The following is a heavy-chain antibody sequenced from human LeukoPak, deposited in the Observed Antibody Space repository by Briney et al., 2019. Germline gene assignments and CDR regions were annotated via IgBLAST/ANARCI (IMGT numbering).Heavy chain of an antibody. J-gene: IGHJ6*03. Sequence: SETLSLTCTVSGGSISSGDYYWIWIRQPPGKGLEWIGYIYYRGTTYYNPSLKSRVTLSVDTSKDQFSLKLSSVTAADTAVYYCARDIYYYFYMDVWGKGTTVTVSS. V-gene: IGHV4-30-4*08. CDR2: IYYRGTT. CDR3: ARDIYYYFYMDV. CDR1: GGSISSGDYY.